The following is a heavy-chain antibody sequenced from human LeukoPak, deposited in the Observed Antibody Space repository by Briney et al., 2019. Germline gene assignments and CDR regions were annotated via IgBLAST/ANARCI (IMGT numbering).Heavy chain of an antibody. CDR1: GFTFSSYA. Sequence: YPGGSLRLSCAASGFTFSSYAMSWVRQAPGKGLEWVAAISGSGGSTYYADSVKGRFTISRDNSKNTLYLQMNSLRAEDTAVYYCAKPAGDYGDPFDYWGQGTLVTVSS. J-gene: IGHJ4*02. D-gene: IGHD4-17*01. CDR2: ISGSGGST. CDR3: AKPAGDYGDPFDY. V-gene: IGHV3-23*01.